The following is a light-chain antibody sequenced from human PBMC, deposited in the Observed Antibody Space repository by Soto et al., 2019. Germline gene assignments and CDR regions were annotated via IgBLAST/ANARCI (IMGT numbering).Light chain of an antibody. Sequence: EMVVTQSPATLSVSPGERATLSCRASQDVSSNLAWYQQKPGQAPSLLIYGASTRATGTPARFSGSGSGTECTLTISSLQSEEYAVYFWQQYIRWPLTFGGGTKVEI. CDR2: GAS. V-gene: IGKV3-15*01. CDR3: QQYIRWPLT. J-gene: IGKJ4*01. CDR1: QDVSSN.